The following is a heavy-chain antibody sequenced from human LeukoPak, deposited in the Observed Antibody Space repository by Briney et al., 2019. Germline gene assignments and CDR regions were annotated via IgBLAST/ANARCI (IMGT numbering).Heavy chain of an antibody. Sequence: TSETLSLTCTVSGGSISSYYWSWIRQPAGKGLEWIGRIYTSGSTNYNPSLKSRVTMSVDTSKNQFSLKLSSVTAADTAVYYCARAGWSYYDSSGYRFHYYYYMDVWGKGTTVTISS. J-gene: IGHJ6*03. CDR2: IYTSGST. V-gene: IGHV4-4*07. CDR1: GGSISSYY. D-gene: IGHD3-22*01. CDR3: ARAGWSYYDSSGYRFHYYYYMDV.